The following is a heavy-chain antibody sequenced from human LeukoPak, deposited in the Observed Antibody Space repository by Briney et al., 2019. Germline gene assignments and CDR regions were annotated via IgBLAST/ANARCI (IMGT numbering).Heavy chain of an antibody. CDR2: INHSGST. V-gene: IGHV4-34*01. J-gene: IGHJ4*02. Sequence: SETLSLTCAVYGGSFSGYYWSWIRQPPGKGLEWIGEINHSGSTNYNPSLKSRVTISVDTSKNQFSLKLSSVTAADTAVYYCARLYGYCSSTSCTKRGPFDYWGQGTLVTVSS. CDR3: ARLYGYCSSTSCTKRGPFDY. CDR1: GGSFSGYY. D-gene: IGHD2-2*03.